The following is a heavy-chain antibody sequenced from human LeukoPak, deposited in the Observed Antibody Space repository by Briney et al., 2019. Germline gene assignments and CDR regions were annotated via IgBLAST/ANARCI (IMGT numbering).Heavy chain of an antibody. CDR1: GGTFSSYA. CDR3: ARAPGSITGTPVYNWFDP. J-gene: IGHJ5*02. CDR2: IIPIFGTA. Sequence: GASVKVSCKASGGTFSSYAISWVRQAPGQGLERMGGIIPIFGTANYAQKFQGRVTITTDESTSTAYMELSSLRSEDTAVYYCARAPGSITGTPVYNWFDPWGQGTLVTVSS. D-gene: IGHD1-7*01. V-gene: IGHV1-69*05.